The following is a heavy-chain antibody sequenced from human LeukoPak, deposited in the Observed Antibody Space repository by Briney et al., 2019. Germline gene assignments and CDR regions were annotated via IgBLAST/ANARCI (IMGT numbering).Heavy chain of an antibody. CDR2: IIPIFGTA. Sequence: ASVKVSCKASGGTFSSYAISWVRQAPGQGLEWMGGIIPIFGTANYAQKFQGRVTITTDESTSTAYMELSSLRSEDTAVYYCATRMTTVTTPRSDYFDYWGQGTLVTVSS. J-gene: IGHJ4*02. CDR1: GGTFSSYA. V-gene: IGHV1-69*05. D-gene: IGHD4-17*01. CDR3: ATRMTTVTTPRSDYFDY.